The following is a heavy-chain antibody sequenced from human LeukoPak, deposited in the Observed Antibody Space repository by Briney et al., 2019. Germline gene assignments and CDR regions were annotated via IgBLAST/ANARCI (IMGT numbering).Heavy chain of an antibody. CDR3: AVWSYYDSSGYKEAFDI. Sequence: ASVKVSCKASGYTFTGYYMHWVRQALGQGLEWMGWINPNSGGTNYAQKFQGRVTMTRDTSISTAYMELSRLGSDDTAVYYCAVWSYYDSSGYKEAFDIWGQGTMVTVSS. CDR2: INPNSGGT. J-gene: IGHJ3*02. CDR1: GYTFTGYY. D-gene: IGHD3-22*01. V-gene: IGHV1-2*02.